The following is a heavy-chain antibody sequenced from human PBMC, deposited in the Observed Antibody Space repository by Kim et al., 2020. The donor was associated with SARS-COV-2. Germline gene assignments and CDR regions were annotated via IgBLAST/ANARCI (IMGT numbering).Heavy chain of an antibody. J-gene: IGHJ4*02. Sequence: SVKVSCKASGGTFSSYAISWVRQAPGQGLEWMGGIIPIFGTANYAQKFQGRVTITADESTSTAYMELSSLRSEDTAVYYCARGDSIEGGWYYYWGQGTLVTVSS. V-gene: IGHV1-69*13. CDR2: IIPIFGTA. CDR3: ARGDSIEGGWYYY. CDR1: GGTFSSYA. D-gene: IGHD6-19*01.